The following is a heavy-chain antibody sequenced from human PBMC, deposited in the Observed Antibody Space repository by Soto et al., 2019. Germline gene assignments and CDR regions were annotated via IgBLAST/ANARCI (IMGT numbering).Heavy chain of an antibody. CDR1: GYTFTGYY. J-gene: IGHJ4*02. CDR3: ARDYSSSSYYFDY. CDR2: INPNSGGT. Sequence: ASVKVSCKASGYTFTGYYMHWVRQAPGQGLEWMGWINPNSGGTNYAQKFQGRVTMTRDTSISTVYMELSRLRSDDTAVYYCARDYSSSSYYFDYWGQGTLVTVSS. D-gene: IGHD6-6*01. V-gene: IGHV1-2*02.